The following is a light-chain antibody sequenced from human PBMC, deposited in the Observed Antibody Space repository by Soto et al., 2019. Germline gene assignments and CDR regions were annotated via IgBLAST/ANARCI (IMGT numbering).Light chain of an antibody. CDR3: QQDNSYSWT. J-gene: IGKJ1*01. Sequence: DIQITQSPSTLSASVGDRVTITCRASQSISSWLAWYQQKPGKAPKLLIYKASSLESGVPSRFSGSGSGTEFTLTISSLQPDDFATYYCQQDNSYSWTFGQGTKV. CDR2: KAS. V-gene: IGKV1-5*03. CDR1: QSISSW.